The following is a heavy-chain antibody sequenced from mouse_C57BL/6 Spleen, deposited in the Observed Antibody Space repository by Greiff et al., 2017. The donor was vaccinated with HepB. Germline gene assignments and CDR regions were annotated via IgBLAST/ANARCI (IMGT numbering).Heavy chain of an antibody. CDR2: ISYDGSN. J-gene: IGHJ2*01. V-gene: IGHV3-6*01. Sequence: EVQLQQSGPGLVKPSQSLSLTCSVTGYSITSGYYWNWIRQFPGTKLEWMGYISYDGSNNYNPSLKNRISITRDTSKNQFFLKLNSVTTEDTATYYCARGGDYFDYWGQGTTLTVSS. CDR1: GYSITSGYY. CDR3: ARGGDYFDY.